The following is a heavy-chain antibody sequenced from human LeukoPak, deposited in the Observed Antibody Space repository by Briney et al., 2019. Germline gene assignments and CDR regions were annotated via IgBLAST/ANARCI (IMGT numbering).Heavy chain of an antibody. J-gene: IGHJ4*02. CDR2: ISYTGST. Sequence: PSETLSLTCTVSGGSISPYYWSWIRQPPGKGLEWIGYISYTGSTNYNPSLKSRVTISLDTSQNQFSLKLSSVTAADTAVYYCARQRGYGGNHFYFDYRGQGTLVTVSS. CDR1: GGSISPYY. CDR3: ARQRGYGGNHFYFDY. V-gene: IGHV4-59*08. D-gene: IGHD4-23*01.